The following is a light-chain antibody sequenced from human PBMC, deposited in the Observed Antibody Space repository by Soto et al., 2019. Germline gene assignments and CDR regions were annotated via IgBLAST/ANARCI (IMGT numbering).Light chain of an antibody. CDR1: ETVSSN. J-gene: IGKJ1*01. CDR3: QQYSNWPLA. V-gene: IGKV3-15*01. Sequence: EIVMTQSPATLSVSPGERATLSCRARETVSSNVAWYQQKPGQAPRLLIYGAATRATGIPARFSGSGSGTEFTLTISSLQSEDIAVYYCQQYSNWPLAFGQGTTVEIK. CDR2: GAA.